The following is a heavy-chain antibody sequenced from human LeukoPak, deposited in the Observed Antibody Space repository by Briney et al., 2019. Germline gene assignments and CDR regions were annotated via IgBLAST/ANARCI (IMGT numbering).Heavy chain of an antibody. J-gene: IGHJ5*02. Sequence: GESLKISCKGSGYSFTSYWIGWVRQMPGEGLEWMGIIYPGDSDTRYSPSFQGQVTISADKSISTAYLQWSSLKASDTAMYYCARGSSIAAAGELNWFDPWGQGTLVTVSS. CDR3: ARGSSIAAAGELNWFDP. D-gene: IGHD6-13*01. V-gene: IGHV5-51*01. CDR2: IYPGDSDT. CDR1: GYSFTSYW.